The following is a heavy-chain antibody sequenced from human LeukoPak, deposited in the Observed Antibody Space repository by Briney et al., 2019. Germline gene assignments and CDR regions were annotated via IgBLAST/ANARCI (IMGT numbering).Heavy chain of an antibody. D-gene: IGHD1-1*01. Sequence: GGSLRLSCAASGLTVSSNYMSWVRQAPGKGLEWVSVIYSGGSTYYADSVKGRFTISRDNSTNTLYLQMNSLRDEDTAVYYCARSQVWKVEGGDAFDIWGQGTKVTVSS. CDR3: ARSQVWKVEGGDAFDI. CDR1: GLTVSSNY. CDR2: IYSGGST. V-gene: IGHV3-53*01. J-gene: IGHJ3*02.